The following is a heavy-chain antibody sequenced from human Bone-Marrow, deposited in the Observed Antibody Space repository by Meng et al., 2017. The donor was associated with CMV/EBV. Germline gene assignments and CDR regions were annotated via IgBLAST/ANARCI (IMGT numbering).Heavy chain of an antibody. CDR1: GYTFTGYY. D-gene: IGHD2-2*01. V-gene: IGHV1-2*02. Sequence: ASVNVSCKASGYTFTGYYMHWVRQAPGQGLEWMGWINPNSGGTNYAQKFQGRVTMTRDTSISTAYMELSRLRSDDTAVYYCARGGCSSTSCSPEWFDPWGQGTLVTVSS. CDR3: ARGGCSSTSCSPEWFDP. CDR2: INPNSGGT. J-gene: IGHJ5*02.